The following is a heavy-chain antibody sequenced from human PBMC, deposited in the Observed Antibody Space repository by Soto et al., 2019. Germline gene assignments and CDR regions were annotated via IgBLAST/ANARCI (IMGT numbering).Heavy chain of an antibody. CDR1: GFTVSSNY. D-gene: IGHD3-3*01. Sequence: PGGSLRLSCSASGFTVSSNYMSWVRQAPGKGLEWVSVIYSGGSTYYADSVKGRFTISRDNSKNTLYLQMNSLRAEDTAVYYCARGPDYDFWSGYRKPGIDYWGQGTLVTVSS. CDR2: IYSGGST. J-gene: IGHJ4*02. CDR3: ARGPDYDFWSGYRKPGIDY. V-gene: IGHV3-66*01.